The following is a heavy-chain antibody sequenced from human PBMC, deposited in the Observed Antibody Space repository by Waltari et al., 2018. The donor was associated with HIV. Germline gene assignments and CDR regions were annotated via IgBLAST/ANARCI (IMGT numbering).Heavy chain of an antibody. CDR1: GFTFSSYS. CDR3: ARDYSGTYADFDY. V-gene: IGHV3-48*01. D-gene: IGHD1-26*01. J-gene: IGHJ4*02. Sequence: EVQLVESGGGLVQPGGSLRLSCAAPGFTFSSYSMNWVRQAPGKGLEWVSYISSSGSTIYYADSVRGRFTISRDNAKNSLYLQLNSLRAEDTAVYYCARDYSGTYADFDYWGQGTLVTVSS. CDR2: ISSSGSTI.